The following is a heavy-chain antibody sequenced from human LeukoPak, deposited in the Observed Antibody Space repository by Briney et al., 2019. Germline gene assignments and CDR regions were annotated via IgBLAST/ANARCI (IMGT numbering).Heavy chain of an antibody. Sequence: PSQTLSLTCTVSGGSISSGSYYWSWIRQPAGKGLEWIGRIYTSGSTNYNPSLKSRVTISVDTSKNQFSLKLSSVTAADTAVYYCARAPNSDRWFDPWGQGTLVTVSS. CDR1: GGSISSGSYY. CDR2: IYTSGST. CDR3: ARAPNSDRWFDP. J-gene: IGHJ5*02. D-gene: IGHD1-26*01. V-gene: IGHV4-61*02.